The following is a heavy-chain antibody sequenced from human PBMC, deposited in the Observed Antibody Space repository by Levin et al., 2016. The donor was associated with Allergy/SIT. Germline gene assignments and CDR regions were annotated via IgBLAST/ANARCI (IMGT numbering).Heavy chain of an antibody. CDR3: VKDLATHYSYYYGMDV. Sequence: GGSLRLSCAASGFTFSGYGMHWVRQAPGKGLEWVAVISHDGSNKYFADSVKGRFTISRDNSKNMVSLEMNSLRIEDTAVYYCVKDLATHYSYYYGMDVWGQGTTVTVSS. V-gene: IGHV3-30*18. J-gene: IGHJ6*02. CDR1: GFTFSGYG. CDR2: ISHDGSNK.